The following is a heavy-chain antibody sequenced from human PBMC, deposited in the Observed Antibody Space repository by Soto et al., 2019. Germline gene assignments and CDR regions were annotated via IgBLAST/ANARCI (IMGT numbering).Heavy chain of an antibody. CDR1: GFTFSSVRSYW. J-gene: IGHJ4*02. CDR3: SRGYY. V-gene: IGHV3-7*01. CDR2: IKLDGSEG. D-gene: IGHD2-15*01. Sequence: EVQLVESGGGLVQPGGSLRLSCAASGFTFSSVRSYWMSWVRQAPVKGMEWVANIKLDGSEGYYVDSVKGRFTISRDDERNSLYLEMNSLKSEATDIDCCSRGYYWCQGTLVSVSS.